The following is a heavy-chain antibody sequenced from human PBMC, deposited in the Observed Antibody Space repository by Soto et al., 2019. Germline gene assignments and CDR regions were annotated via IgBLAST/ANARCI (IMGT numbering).Heavy chain of an antibody. D-gene: IGHD3-10*01. CDR3: ARVNTLGGWFDP. Sequence: ASVKVTCKASGYTFTGYYRHWVRQAPGQGLEFMGWINPNSGGTNYAQKLQGRVTMTRNTSISTDYIELSRLRSDDTAVYYCARVNTLGGWFDPWGQGTLVTVAS. V-gene: IGHV1-2*02. J-gene: IGHJ5*02. CDR1: GYTFTGYY. CDR2: INPNSGGT.